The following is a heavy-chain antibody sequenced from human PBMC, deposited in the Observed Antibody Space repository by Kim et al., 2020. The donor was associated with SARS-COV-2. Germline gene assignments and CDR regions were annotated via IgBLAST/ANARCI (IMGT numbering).Heavy chain of an antibody. V-gene: IGHV3-11*04. Sequence: GGSLRLSCAASGFTFSDYYMSWIRQAPGKGLEWVSYISSSGSTIYYADSVEGRFTISRDNAKNSLYLQMNSLRAEDTAVYYCARDQGSSWYRGHYYYGMDVWGQGTTVTVSS. J-gene: IGHJ6*02. CDR1: GFTFSDYY. CDR3: ARDQGSSWYRGHYYYGMDV. D-gene: IGHD6-13*01. CDR2: ISSSGSTI.